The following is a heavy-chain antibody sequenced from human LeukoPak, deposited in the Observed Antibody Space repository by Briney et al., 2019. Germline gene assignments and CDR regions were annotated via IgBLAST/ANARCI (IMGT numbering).Heavy chain of an antibody. CDR2: INHSGST. J-gene: IGHJ3*02. Sequence: PSGTLSLTCAVYGGSFSGYYWCWIRQPPGKGLEWIGEINHSGSTNYNPSLKSRVTISVDTSKNQFSLKLSSVTAADTAVYYCAREFIAAAGTKNGLDIWGQGTMVTVPS. D-gene: IGHD6-13*01. CDR1: GGSFSGYY. CDR3: AREFIAAAGTKNGLDI. V-gene: IGHV4-34*01.